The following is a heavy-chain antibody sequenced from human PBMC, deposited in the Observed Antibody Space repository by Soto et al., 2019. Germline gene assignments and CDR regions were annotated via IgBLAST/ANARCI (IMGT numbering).Heavy chain of an antibody. CDR2: IYSGGST. J-gene: IGHJ3*02. Sequence: PGGSLRRSCAASGFTVSSNYMSGVRQAPGKGLGWVSVIYSGGSTYYADSVKGRFTISRDNSKNKLYLQMNSLRAEDTAVYYCERDLICSGGSCYNAFDIWGQGTMVTVSS. CDR3: ERDLICSGGSCYNAFDI. D-gene: IGHD2-15*01. V-gene: IGHV3-53*01. CDR1: GFTVSSNY.